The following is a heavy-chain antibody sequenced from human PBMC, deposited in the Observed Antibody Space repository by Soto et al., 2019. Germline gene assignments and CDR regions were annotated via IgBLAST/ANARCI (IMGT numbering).Heavy chain of an antibody. D-gene: IGHD2-15*01. J-gene: IGHJ4*02. Sequence: GSLRLSCAASGCSFSSYSMNWVRQAPGKGLEWVSYISSSSSYMDSIESVKGRFTISRDNAKNSLYLQMNSLRAEDTAIYYCARESCSAASCYFLGFWGQGTLVTVSS. CDR2: ISSSSSYM. CDR1: GCSFSSYS. CDR3: ARESCSAASCYFLGF. V-gene: IGHV3-21*01.